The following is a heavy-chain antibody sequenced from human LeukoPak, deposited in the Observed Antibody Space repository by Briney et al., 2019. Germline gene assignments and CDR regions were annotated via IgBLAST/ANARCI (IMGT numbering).Heavy chain of an antibody. Sequence: ASVKVSCKASGYTFTSYGISWVRQAPGQGLEWMGRINANSGGTNYAQNFQGRVTMTRDTSISTAYMELSRLRSDDAAVYYCARGPIMLSFGGFDYWGQGTLVTVSS. J-gene: IGHJ4*02. CDR2: INANSGGT. D-gene: IGHD3-16*01. V-gene: IGHV1-2*02. CDR3: ARGPIMLSFGGFDY. CDR1: GYTFTSYG.